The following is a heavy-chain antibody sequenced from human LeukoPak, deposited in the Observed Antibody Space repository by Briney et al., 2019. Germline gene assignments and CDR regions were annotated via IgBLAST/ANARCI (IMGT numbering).Heavy chain of an antibody. CDR3: ARAYCSSTSCYAGLYYYYYGMDV. V-gene: IGHV1-18*04. CDR2: ISAYNGNT. J-gene: IGHJ6*02. Sequence: ASVKVSCKASGYTFTSYFMHWVRQAPGQGLEWMGWISAYNGNTNYAQKLQGRVTMTTDTSTSTAYMELRSLRSDDTAVYYCARAYCSSTSCYAGLYYYYYGMDVWGQGTTVTVSS. CDR1: GYTFTSYF. D-gene: IGHD2-2*01.